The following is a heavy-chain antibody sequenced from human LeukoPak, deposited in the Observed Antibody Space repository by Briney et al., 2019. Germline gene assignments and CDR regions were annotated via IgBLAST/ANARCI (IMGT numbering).Heavy chain of an antibody. CDR3: ARLIHCSGGSCHYYFDY. V-gene: IGHV3-21*01. D-gene: IGHD2-15*01. J-gene: IGHJ4*02. CDR1: GFTFSSYS. Sequence: GGSLRLSCAATGFTFSSYSMNWVRQAPGKGLEWVSSISSSSSYIYYADSVKGRFTISRDNAKNSLYLQMNSLRAEDTAVYYCARLIHCSGGSCHYYFDYWGQGTLVTVSS. CDR2: ISSSSSYI.